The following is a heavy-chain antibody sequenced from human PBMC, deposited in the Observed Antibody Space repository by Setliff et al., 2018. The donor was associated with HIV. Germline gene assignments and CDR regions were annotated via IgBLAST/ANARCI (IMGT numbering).Heavy chain of an antibody. Sequence: GASVKVSCKASGGTFKNLAISWVRQAPGQGLEWTGGVIPSFATANYTQKFQGRITITADELTSTVYMDLNSLKSEDSAVYYCANPHDGGAFDVWGQGTAVTVSS. J-gene: IGHJ3*01. CDR1: GGTFKNLA. V-gene: IGHV1-69*13. D-gene: IGHD1-1*01. CDR2: VIPSFATA. CDR3: ANPHDGGAFDV.